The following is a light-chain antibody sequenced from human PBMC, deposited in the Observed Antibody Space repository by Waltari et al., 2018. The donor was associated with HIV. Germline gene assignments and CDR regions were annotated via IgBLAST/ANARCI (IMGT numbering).Light chain of an antibody. V-gene: IGLV1-47*01. J-gene: IGLJ1*01. Sequence: QSVLTQPPSASGTPGQRVTISCSGSSPNTENDMVYWYQQLTGAAPRLLIYKDTQRPSGVPDRFTGSKSGTSASLAISGLRSEDEADYYCVGWDSRLSGYVFGSGTKVTVL. CDR1: SPNTENDM. CDR3: VGWDSRLSGYV. CDR2: KDT.